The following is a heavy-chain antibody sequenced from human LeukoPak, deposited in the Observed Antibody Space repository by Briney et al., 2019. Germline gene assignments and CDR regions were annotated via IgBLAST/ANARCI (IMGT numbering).Heavy chain of an antibody. Sequence: GGSLRLSCVASGVTFNSYWMNWVRQAPGKGLEWVANIKQDGSDKFYVDSVKGRFTISRDNAKNSLYLQMNSLRAEDTAVYYCARAIAAAEAYWGQGTLVTVSS. CDR2: IKQDGSDK. V-gene: IGHV3-7*03. CDR1: GVTFNSYW. CDR3: ARAIAAAEAY. J-gene: IGHJ4*02. D-gene: IGHD6-13*01.